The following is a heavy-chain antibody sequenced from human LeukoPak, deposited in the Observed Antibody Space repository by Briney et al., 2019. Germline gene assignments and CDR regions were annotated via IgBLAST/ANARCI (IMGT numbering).Heavy chain of an antibody. D-gene: IGHD1-26*01. J-gene: IGHJ4*02. V-gene: IGHV3-23*01. Sequence: GGSLRLSCAASGFSTRTYSMGWVRQAPGKGLEWVSGIGDSGRDTYYADSVKGRFTISKDNSKNTLYLQMNSLRAEDTAVYYCAKRVSYSDSSVYFDYWGQGTQVTVSS. CDR3: AKRVSYSDSSVYFDY. CDR1: GFSTRTYS. CDR2: IGDSGRDT.